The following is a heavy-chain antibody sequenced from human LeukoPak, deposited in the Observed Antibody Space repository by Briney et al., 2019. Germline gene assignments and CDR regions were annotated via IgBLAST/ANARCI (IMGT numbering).Heavy chain of an antibody. J-gene: IGHJ6*02. CDR3: ARAGSSYDVLTGGHFHYGMDV. Sequence: PGGSLRLSCAASGFTFTRYWLNWVRQAPGKGLEWVANINQDASGKFYVDSVKGRFTISRDNAKNSVYLQMNSLRAEDAAVYYCARAGSSYDVLTGGHFHYGMDVWGQRTTVTVSS. CDR2: INQDASGK. D-gene: IGHD3-9*01. V-gene: IGHV3-7*01. CDR1: GFTFTRYW.